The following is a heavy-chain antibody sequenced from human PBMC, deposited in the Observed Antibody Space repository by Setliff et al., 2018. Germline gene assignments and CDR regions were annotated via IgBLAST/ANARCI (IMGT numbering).Heavy chain of an antibody. Sequence: LRLSCAASGFTFSSYAMSWVRQAPGKGLEWVSAISGSGGSTYYADSVKGRFTISRDNSKNTLYLQMNSLRAEDTAVYYCAKVGELLSSAFDIWGQGTMVTVSS. J-gene: IGHJ3*02. CDR3: AKVGELLSSAFDI. D-gene: IGHD1-26*01. CDR2: ISGSGGST. V-gene: IGHV3-23*01. CDR1: GFTFSSYA.